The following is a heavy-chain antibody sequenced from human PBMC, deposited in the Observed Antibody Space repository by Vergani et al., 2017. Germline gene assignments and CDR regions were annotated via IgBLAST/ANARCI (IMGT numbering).Heavy chain of an antibody. J-gene: IGHJ4*01. Sequence: EVQLQESGGGLVKPGGSLRVSCAASGFSFSTYSINWVRQAPGKGLEWVSSIIGRSNYIYYSDSLKGRFTISRDNSKNSVYLQMNSLRAEDTAIYYCARKKYYDSKDYYQVEPFDYWGHGTLVTVSS. V-gene: IGHV3-21*06. CDR1: GFSFSTYS. CDR3: ARKKYYDSKDYYQVEPFDY. CDR2: IIGRSNYI. D-gene: IGHD3-22*01.